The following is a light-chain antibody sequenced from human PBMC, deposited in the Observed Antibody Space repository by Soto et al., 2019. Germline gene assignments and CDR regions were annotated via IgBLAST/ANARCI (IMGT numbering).Light chain of an antibody. J-gene: IGLJ2*01. CDR3: QTWGTGRAV. CDR1: SGHSRYA. Sequence: QAVVTPLPSSSASLGAPVKLPCTLSSGHSRYAIPWHQQQTEKGPRYLMKATSDGSHIKGYRIPYRVSGSSSGAERYLTISILQSADEADYYCQTWGTGRAVFGGGTKLTVL. V-gene: IGLV4-69*01. CDR2: ATSDGSH.